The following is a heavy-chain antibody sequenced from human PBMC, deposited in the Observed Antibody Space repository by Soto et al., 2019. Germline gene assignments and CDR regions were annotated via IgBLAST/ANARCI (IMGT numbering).Heavy chain of an antibody. J-gene: IGHJ4*02. D-gene: IGHD3-22*01. CDR2: IYYSGST. CDR1: GGSISSGGYY. V-gene: IGHV4-31*03. Sequence: SSETLSLTCTVSGGSISSGGYYWSWIRQHPGKGLEWIGYIYYSGSTYYNPSLKSRVTISVDTSKNQFSLKLSSVTAADTAVYYCARDDSSGSIGYWGQGTLVTVSS. CDR3: ARDDSSGSIGY.